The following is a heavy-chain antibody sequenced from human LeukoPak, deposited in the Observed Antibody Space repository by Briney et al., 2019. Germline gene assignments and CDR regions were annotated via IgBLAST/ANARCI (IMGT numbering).Heavy chain of an antibody. CDR1: GDSVSINSAA. D-gene: IGHD3-22*01. CDR3: AYTYYYDSSGYSDYYYYGMDV. V-gene: IGHV6-1*01. J-gene: IGHJ6*02. Sequence: SQTLSLTCAISGDSVSINSAAWNWIRQSPSRGLEWLGRTYYRSKWYNDYAVSVKSRITINPDTSKNQFSLQLNSVTPEDTAVYYCAYTYYYDSSGYSDYYYYGMDVWGQGTTVTVSS. CDR2: TYYRSKWYN.